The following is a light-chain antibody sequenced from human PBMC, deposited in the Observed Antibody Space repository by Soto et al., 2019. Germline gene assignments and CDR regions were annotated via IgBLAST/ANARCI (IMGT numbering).Light chain of an antibody. CDR2: DAS. CDR3: QQRSNWPWT. Sequence: EIVLTQSPATLSLSPGERATLSYRASQSVSSYLAWYQQKPGQAPRLLIYDASNRATGIPARFSGSGSGTDFTLTISSLEPEAFAVYYCQQRSNWPWTFGQGTKVYIK. V-gene: IGKV3-11*01. J-gene: IGKJ1*01. CDR1: QSVSSY.